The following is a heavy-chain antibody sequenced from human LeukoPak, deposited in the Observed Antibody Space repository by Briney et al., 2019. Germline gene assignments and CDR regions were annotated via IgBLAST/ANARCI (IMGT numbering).Heavy chain of an antibody. V-gene: IGHV2-5*02. Sequence: SGPTLAKPTQTLTLTCTFSGFSLSTSGVGVGWIRQPPGKAPEWLAILYWDNDNRYSPSLKTRLTVIKDTSKNLAVLIMTDMDPVDTATYFCAHRRSGYNWNHGDFDYWGQGTLVTVSS. J-gene: IGHJ4*02. CDR1: GFSLSTSGVG. CDR2: LYWDNDN. CDR3: AHRRSGYNWNHGDFDY. D-gene: IGHD1-14*01.